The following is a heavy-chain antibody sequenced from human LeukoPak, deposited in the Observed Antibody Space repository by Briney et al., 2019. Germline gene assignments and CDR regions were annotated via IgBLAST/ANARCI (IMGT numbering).Heavy chain of an antibody. D-gene: IGHD1-26*01. Sequence: SETLSLTCTVSGVSISSYYWSWIRQPPAKGQEWIGYIFYSGSTIYNPSLRSRVTISADTSKNHFALRLRSVTAADTAVYYCARLAAISGSDYPDDWGGGTLVSVPS. CDR2: IFYSGST. CDR1: GVSISSYY. J-gene: IGHJ4*02. V-gene: IGHV4-59*08. CDR3: ARLAAISGSDYPDD.